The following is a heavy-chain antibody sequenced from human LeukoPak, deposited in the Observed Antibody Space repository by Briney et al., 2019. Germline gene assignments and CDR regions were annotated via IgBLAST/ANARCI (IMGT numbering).Heavy chain of an antibody. J-gene: IGHJ5*02. CDR3: ARDRGGSSWYNWFDP. Sequence: SVKVSCKASGGTFSSYAISWVRQAPGQGLEWMGGIIPIFGTANYAQKFQGRVTITTDESTSTAYMEPSSLRSEDTAVYYCARDRGGSSWYNWFDPWGQGALVTVSS. CDR1: GGTFSSYA. CDR2: IIPIFGTA. V-gene: IGHV1-69*05. D-gene: IGHD6-13*01.